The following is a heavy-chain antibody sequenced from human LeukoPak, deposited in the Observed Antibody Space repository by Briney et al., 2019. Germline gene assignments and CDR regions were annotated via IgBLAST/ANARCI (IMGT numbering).Heavy chain of an antibody. D-gene: IGHD5-12*01. V-gene: IGHV4-39*07. CDR2: IYYSGST. CDR1: GGSISSSSYY. J-gene: IGHJ6*03. CDR3: ARELRSSPYFYMDV. Sequence: PSETLSLTCTVSGGSISSSSYYWGWIRQPPGKGLEWIGSIYYSGSTYYNPSLKSRVTISVDTSKNQFSLKLSSVTAADTAVYYCARELRSSPYFYMDVWGKGTTVTVSS.